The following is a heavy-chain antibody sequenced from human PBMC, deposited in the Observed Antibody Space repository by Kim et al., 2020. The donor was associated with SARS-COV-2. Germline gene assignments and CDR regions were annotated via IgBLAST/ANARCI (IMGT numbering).Heavy chain of an antibody. CDR1: GFTFTDYY. CDR3: GRVSRLGSSPGVYS. Sequence: GGSLRLSCAASGFTFTDYYMSWIRQAPGKGLEWVSYISSSGSTIYYADSVKGLFTFSRDNAKNPLFLQMNRLRADDAAVYYCGRVSRLGSSPGVYS. J-gene: IGHJ5*01. CDR2: ISSSGSTI. D-gene: IGHD6-6*01. V-gene: IGHV3-11*01.